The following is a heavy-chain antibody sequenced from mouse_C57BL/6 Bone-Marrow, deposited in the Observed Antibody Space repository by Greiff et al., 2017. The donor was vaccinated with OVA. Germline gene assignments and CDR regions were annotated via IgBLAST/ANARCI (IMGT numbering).Heavy chain of an antibody. D-gene: IGHD1-1*01. CDR3: AREELATTVPTFDY. CDR1: GYSFTGYY. V-gene: IGHV1-31*01. J-gene: IGHJ2*01. CDR2: IYPYNGVS. Sequence: VQLQQSGPELVKPGASVTISCKASGYSFTGYYMHWVKQSHGKILVWIGYIYPYNGVSRYNQKFKGKATLTVDKSSSTAYMELRSLTSEDAAVYYCAREELATTVPTFDYWGQGTTLTGSS.